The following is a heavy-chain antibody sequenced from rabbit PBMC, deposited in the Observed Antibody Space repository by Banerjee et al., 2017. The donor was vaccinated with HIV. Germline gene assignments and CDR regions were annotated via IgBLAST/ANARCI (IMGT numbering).Heavy chain of an antibody. CDR1: GFSFSSNYY. V-gene: IGHV1S45*01. CDR2: INTNNANT. D-gene: IGHD8-1*01. CDR3: ARDGAGSGWYFNL. Sequence: QEQLVESGGGLVQPEGSLTLTCTASGFSFSSNYYMCWVRQAPGKGLEWIACINTNNANTVYASWAKGPFTISKTSSTTVTLQMTSLTAADMATYFCARDGAGSGWYFNLWGPGTLVTVS. J-gene: IGHJ4*01.